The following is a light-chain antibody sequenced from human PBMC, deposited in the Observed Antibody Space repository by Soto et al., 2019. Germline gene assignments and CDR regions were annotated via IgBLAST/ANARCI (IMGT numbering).Light chain of an antibody. CDR2: EAS. Sequence: QSALTQPPSVSGSPGQSVAISCSGTSSDVGSYNHVSWYQQAPGTAPKVMIYEASNRPSGVPDRFSGSKSGNTASLTISGLQPEDEADYYCYSFTTSSTYVFGTGTKVTVL. CDR1: SSDVGSYNH. V-gene: IGLV2-18*02. J-gene: IGLJ1*01. CDR3: YSFTTSSTYV.